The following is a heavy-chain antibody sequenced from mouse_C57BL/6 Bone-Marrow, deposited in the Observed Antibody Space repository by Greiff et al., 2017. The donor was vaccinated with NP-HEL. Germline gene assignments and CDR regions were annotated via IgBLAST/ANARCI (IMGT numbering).Heavy chain of an antibody. Sequence: VQLQQPGPGLVQPSQSLSITCTVSGFSLTSSGVPWVRQSPGKGLEWLGGLWSGGSTDYNAAFISRLSISKDKSTSQVFFKMNSLQADDSAIYYCARGLRSFFDYWGQGTTLTVSS. J-gene: IGHJ2*01. CDR2: LWSGGST. V-gene: IGHV2-2*01. D-gene: IGHD1-1*01. CDR1: GFSLTSSG. CDR3: ARGLRSFFDY.